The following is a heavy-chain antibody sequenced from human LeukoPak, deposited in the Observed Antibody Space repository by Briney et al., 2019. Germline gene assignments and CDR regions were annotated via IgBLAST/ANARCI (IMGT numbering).Heavy chain of an antibody. V-gene: IGHV3-7*01. D-gene: IGHD6-19*01. CDR3: ANDHSSGWWNGMDV. J-gene: IGHJ6*02. Sequence: GGSLRPSCTASGFRISNYWMTWVRQAPGKGPEWVANIRQDRGRSYYMDSVKGRFTISRDNSKNTLYLQMNSLRAEDAAVYYCANDHSSGWWNGMDVWGQGTTVTVSS. CDR2: IRQDRGRS. CDR1: GFRISNYW.